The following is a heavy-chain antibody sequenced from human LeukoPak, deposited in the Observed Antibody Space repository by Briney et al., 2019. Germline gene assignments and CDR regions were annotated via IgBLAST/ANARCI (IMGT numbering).Heavy chain of an antibody. CDR3: ARGPLKTYYYDSSGSKTEYFQH. CDR1: GFTFSSYS. CDR2: IRSSSSTI. D-gene: IGHD3-22*01. J-gene: IGHJ1*01. Sequence: GGSLRLSCAASGFTFSSYSMNWVRQAPGKGLEWVSYIRSSSSTIYYADSVKGRFTISRDNAKNSLYLQMNSLRAEDTAVYYCARGPLKTYYYDSSGSKTEYFQHWGQGTLVTVSS. V-gene: IGHV3-48*01.